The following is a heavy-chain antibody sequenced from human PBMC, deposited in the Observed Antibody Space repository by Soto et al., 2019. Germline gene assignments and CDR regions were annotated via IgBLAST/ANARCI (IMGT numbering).Heavy chain of an antibody. CDR3: ARMDTAMASVDY. J-gene: IGHJ4*02. CDR2: IYYSGST. V-gene: IGHV4-30-4*01. CDR1: GGSISSGDYY. D-gene: IGHD5-18*01. Sequence: SETLSLTCTVSGGSISSGDYYWSWIRQPPGKGLEWIGYIYYSGSTYYNPSLKSRVTISVDTSKNQFSLKLSSVTAADTAVYYCARMDTAMASVDYWGQGTLVTVSS.